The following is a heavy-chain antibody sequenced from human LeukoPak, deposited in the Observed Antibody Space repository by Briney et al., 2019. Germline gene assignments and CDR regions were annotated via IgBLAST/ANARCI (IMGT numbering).Heavy chain of an antibody. CDR1: GYIFTSYD. J-gene: IGHJ6*03. D-gene: IGHD3-3*01. V-gene: IGHV1-8*03. CDR2: MNPNSGNT. Sequence: ASLKVSCKPSGYIFTSYDINWVRQATGQPLGWMGWMNPNSGNTGHAQKFQGRVTITRNTSISTAYMDPSSLRSEDTAVYYCARGHPKVSTYYDFWSGYYRSSGYYYYYMDVWGKGTTVTVSS. CDR3: ARGHPKVSTYYDFWSGYYRSSGYYYYYMDV.